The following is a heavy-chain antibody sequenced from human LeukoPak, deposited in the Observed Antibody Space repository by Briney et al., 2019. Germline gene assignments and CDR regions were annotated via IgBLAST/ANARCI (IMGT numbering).Heavy chain of an antibody. D-gene: IGHD6-13*01. Sequence: PSETLSLTCAVYGGSFSGYYWSWICQPPGKGLEWIGSIYYSGDTYYNPSLRSRVTISADTSKNQFSLRLTSVTAADTAVYYCARSSAAEGPTHNWFDPWGQGTLVTVPS. CDR3: ARSSAAEGPTHNWFDP. J-gene: IGHJ5*02. CDR1: GGSFSGYY. CDR2: IYYSGDT. V-gene: IGHV4-34*01.